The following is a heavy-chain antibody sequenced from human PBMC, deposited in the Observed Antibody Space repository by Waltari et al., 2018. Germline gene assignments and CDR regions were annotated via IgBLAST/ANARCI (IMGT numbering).Heavy chain of an antibody. Sequence: QVQLVQSGAEVKKPGSSVTVSCKASGGTFSSYAISWVRQAPGQGLEWRGGIIPIFGTANYAQKFQGRVTITADESTSTAYMELSSLRSEDTAVYYCARDQQNWNGYYYYGMDVWGQGTTVTVSS. D-gene: IGHD1-1*01. CDR1: GGTFSSYA. CDR3: ARDQQNWNGYYYYGMDV. V-gene: IGHV1-69*01. J-gene: IGHJ6*02. CDR2: IIPIFGTA.